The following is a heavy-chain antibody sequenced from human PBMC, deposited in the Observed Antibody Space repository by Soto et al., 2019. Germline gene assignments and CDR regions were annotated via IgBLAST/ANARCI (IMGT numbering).Heavy chain of an antibody. D-gene: IGHD3-3*01. J-gene: IGHJ5*02. CDR2: IYYSGST. CDR1: GGSISSGDYY. Sequence: SETLSLTCTVSGGSISSGDYYWSWIRQPPGKGLEWIGYIYYSGSTYYNPSLKSRVTISVDTSKNQFSLKLSSVTAADTAVYYCASTHYDFWSGYVNWFDPWGQGTLVTVSP. CDR3: ASTHYDFWSGYVNWFDP. V-gene: IGHV4-30-4*01.